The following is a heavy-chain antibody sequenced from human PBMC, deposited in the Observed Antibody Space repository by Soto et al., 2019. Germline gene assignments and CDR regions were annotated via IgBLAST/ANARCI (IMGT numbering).Heavy chain of an antibody. V-gene: IGHV4-30-4*08. CDR3: ARNTSRLGWFDS. CDR1: GDSIKSGHNY. J-gene: IGHJ5*01. Sequence: QVQLQESGPGQVKPSQTLSLTCTVSGDSIKSGHNYWSWIRQPPGKGLEWIGNIYYVGSTYYNPSQKSRVTISVATSKTHFSLKLNSVTAADAAVYYCARNTSRLGWFDSWGQGILVTVSS. CDR2: IYYVGST. D-gene: IGHD6-13*01.